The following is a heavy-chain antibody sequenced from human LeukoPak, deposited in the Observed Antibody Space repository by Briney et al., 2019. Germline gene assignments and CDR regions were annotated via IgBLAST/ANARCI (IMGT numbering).Heavy chain of an antibody. CDR2: IIPIFGTA. Sequence: SVKVSCKASGGTFSSYAISWVRQAPGQGLEWMGGIIPIFGTANYAQKFQGRVTMTRDMSTSTVYMELSSLRSEDTAVYYCARDVVVPAAPYYYYYMDVWGKGTTVTVSS. J-gene: IGHJ6*03. D-gene: IGHD2-2*01. CDR3: ARDVVVPAAPYYYYYMDV. CDR1: GGTFSSYA. V-gene: IGHV1-69*05.